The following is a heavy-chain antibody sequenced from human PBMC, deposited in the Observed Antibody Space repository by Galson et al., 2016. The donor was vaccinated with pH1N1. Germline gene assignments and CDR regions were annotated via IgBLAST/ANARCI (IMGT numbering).Heavy chain of an antibody. J-gene: IGHJ4*02. CDR3: TRSITGVTAHFDY. V-gene: IGHV3-21*04. CDR2: INSRHTNI. Sequence: SLRLSCAASGFTFSSYTMNWVRQAPGKGLEWISSINSRHTNIYYADSVRGRFTISRDNAQNSLYLQMNSLRAEDTAVYYCTRSITGVTAHFDYWGQGTLVTVSS. D-gene: IGHD1-20*01. CDR1: GFTFSSYT.